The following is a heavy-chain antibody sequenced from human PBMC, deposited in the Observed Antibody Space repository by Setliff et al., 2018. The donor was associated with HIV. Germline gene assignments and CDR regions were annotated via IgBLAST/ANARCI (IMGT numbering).Heavy chain of an antibody. CDR3: ARGGSGKYDY. Sequence: GGSLRLSCAASGFTFSSYAMHWVRQAPGEGLEYVSAIGSNGRSTNYADSVKGRFTISRDNSKNTLYLQMGSLRAEDMAVYYCARGGSGKYDYWGQGTLVTVSS. CDR1: GFTFSSYA. J-gene: IGHJ4*02. D-gene: IGHD2-15*01. CDR2: IGSNGRST. V-gene: IGHV3-64*02.